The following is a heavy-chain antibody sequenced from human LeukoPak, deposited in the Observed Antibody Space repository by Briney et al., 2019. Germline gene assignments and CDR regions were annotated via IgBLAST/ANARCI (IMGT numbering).Heavy chain of an antibody. Sequence: GGSLRLSCAASGFTFSSYGMHWVRQAPGKWLEWVAFIRYDGSNKYYADSVKGRFTISRDNSKNTLYLQMNSLRAEDTAVYYCAKPYCSSTSCYESDAFDIWGQGTMVTVSS. J-gene: IGHJ3*02. V-gene: IGHV3-30*02. CDR1: GFTFSSYG. CDR3: AKPYCSSTSCYESDAFDI. CDR2: IRYDGSNK. D-gene: IGHD2-2*01.